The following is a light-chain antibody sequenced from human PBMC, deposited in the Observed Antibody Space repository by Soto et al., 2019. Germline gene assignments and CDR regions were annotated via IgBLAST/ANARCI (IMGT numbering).Light chain of an antibody. CDR1: SSDIGVYDY. Sequence: QSALTQPASVSGSPGQSITISCTGTSSDIGVYDYVSWYQQHPGKAPKLIIYEVTNRPSGLSNRCSGSKSDNTASLTISGLQAEDEADYYCVSHISVAYRSIYVFGTGTKVTVL. CDR2: EVT. CDR3: VSHISVAYRSIYV. V-gene: IGLV2-14*01. J-gene: IGLJ1*01.